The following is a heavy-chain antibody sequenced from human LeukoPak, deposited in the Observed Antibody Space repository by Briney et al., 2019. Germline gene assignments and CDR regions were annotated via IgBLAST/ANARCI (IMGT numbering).Heavy chain of an antibody. J-gene: IGHJ3*01. CDR2: ISPSGDIT. D-gene: IGHD3/OR15-3a*01. Sequence: GGSLRLSCAASGFHFSAHGTNWIRQAPGKGLEWVSGISPSGDITYYADSVMGRFTISRDNSKSTVSLQMNSLRAEDTALYYCVRDLDWGAFDVWGQGRMVTVSS. V-gene: IGHV3-23*01. CDR1: GFHFSAHG. CDR3: VRDLDWGAFDV.